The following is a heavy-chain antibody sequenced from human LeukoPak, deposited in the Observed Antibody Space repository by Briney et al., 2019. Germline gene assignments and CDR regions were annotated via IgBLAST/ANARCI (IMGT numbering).Heavy chain of an antibody. CDR2: IYYTGST. CDR3: ASRKLGNDY. J-gene: IGHJ4*02. Sequence: SETLSLTCTVSGSSVSDYYWSWIRQSPGKGLEWIGYIYYTGSTTYNPSLKSRVTISADTSKNQFSLKLSSVTAADTAVYYCASRKLGNDYRGQGTLVTVSS. CDR1: GSSVSDYY. D-gene: IGHD7-27*01. V-gene: IGHV4-59*02.